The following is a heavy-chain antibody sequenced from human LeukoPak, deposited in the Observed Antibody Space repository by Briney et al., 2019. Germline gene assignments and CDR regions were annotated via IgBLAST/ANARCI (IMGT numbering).Heavy chain of an antibody. J-gene: IGHJ5*02. CDR2: IHYSGSA. CDR3: AKHSNWNAGVDWFDP. D-gene: IGHD1-20*01. CDR1: GGSNY. Sequence: PSETLSLTCTVSGGSNYWSWIRQPPGKGLEWIAYIHYSGSANYNPSLKSRVPISVDTSKNQFSLKLNSVTAADTAVYYCAKHSNWNAGVDWFDPWGQGTLVTVSS. V-gene: IGHV4-59*08.